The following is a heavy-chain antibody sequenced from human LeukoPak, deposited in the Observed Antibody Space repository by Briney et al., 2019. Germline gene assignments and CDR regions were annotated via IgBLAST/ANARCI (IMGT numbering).Heavy chain of an antibody. CDR2: ISGYNGDT. V-gene: IGHV1-18*01. Sequence: ASVKVSCKTSGYTFSSFGISWVRQAPGQGLEWMGWISGYNGDTNYEQKLQGRVTMTTDTSTDTAYMELSSLGSEDTAVYYCATGRDYDFDYWGQGTLVTVSS. D-gene: IGHD4-17*01. CDR1: GYTFSSFG. CDR3: ATGRDYDFDY. J-gene: IGHJ4*02.